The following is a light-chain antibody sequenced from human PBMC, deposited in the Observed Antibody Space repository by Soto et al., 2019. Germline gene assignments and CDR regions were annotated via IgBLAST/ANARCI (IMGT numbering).Light chain of an antibody. J-gene: IGKJ1*01. CDR3: QQYYDWPRT. Sequence: IVITQSPSTLSVTPGERATLSSRASQSVSSNLAWYQQKPGQAPRLLIYGESARATGIPARFSGSGSGTEFTLTISSLQSEDFAVYFCQQYYDWPRTFGQRAKVDI. CDR2: GES. CDR1: QSVSSN. V-gene: IGKV3-15*01.